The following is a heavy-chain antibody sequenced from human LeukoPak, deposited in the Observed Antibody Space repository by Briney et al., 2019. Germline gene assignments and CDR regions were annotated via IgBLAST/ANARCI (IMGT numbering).Heavy chain of an antibody. V-gene: IGHV3-48*03. Sequence: GGSLRLSCTASGFIFSSYEVNWVRQAPGKGLEWVSYISSSGNTIYYADSVKGRFTISRDNAKNSLYLQMNSLRAEDTAVYYCARESRYMTTVTTPDYWGQGTLVTVSS. D-gene: IGHD4-17*01. CDR2: ISSSGNTI. CDR3: ARESRYMTTVTTPDY. J-gene: IGHJ4*02. CDR1: GFIFSSYE.